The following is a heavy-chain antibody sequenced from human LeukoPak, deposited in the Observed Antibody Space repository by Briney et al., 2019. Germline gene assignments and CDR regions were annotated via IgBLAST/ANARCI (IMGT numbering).Heavy chain of an antibody. V-gene: IGHV4-59*01. CDR3: ARDVDVAGYFDY. Sequence: PSETLSLTCTVSGGSISSYYWSWIRQPPGKGLEWIGYIYYSGSTSYNPSLKSRVTISVDTSKNQFSLKLSSVTAADTAVYYCARDVDVAGYFDYWGQGTLVTVSS. D-gene: IGHD2-21*01. J-gene: IGHJ4*02. CDR1: GGSISSYY. CDR2: IYYSGST.